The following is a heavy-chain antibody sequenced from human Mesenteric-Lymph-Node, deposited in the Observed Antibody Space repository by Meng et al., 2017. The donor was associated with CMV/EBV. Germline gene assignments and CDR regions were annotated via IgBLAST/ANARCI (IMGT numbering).Heavy chain of an antibody. Sequence: GGSLRLSCAASGFTFDDYTMHWVRQVPGKGLEWVSLITWDGRSTYYAESVTGRFTVSRDNSKNSLYLQMNSLRTEDTALYYCARTSNTYPLYYFDYWGQGTLVTVSS. CDR3: ARTSNTYPLYYFDY. J-gene: IGHJ4*02. D-gene: IGHD1/OR15-1a*01. CDR1: GFTFDDYT. CDR2: ITWDGRST. V-gene: IGHV3-43*01.